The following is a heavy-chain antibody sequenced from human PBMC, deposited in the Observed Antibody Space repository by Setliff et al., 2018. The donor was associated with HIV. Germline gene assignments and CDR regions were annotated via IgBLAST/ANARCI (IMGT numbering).Heavy chain of an antibody. Sequence: PGGSLRLSCAASGFTFSNYAMSWVRQAPGEGLEWVSAILSTGERTFYADSVKGRFTISRDNSKNTVYLQMNSLRAEDTAEYYCAKELAASGLGYFDSWGRGSLVTVPQ. CDR1: GFTFSNYA. V-gene: IGHV3-23*01. J-gene: IGHJ4*02. CDR2: ILSTGERT. D-gene: IGHD3-22*01. CDR3: AKELAASGLGYFDS.